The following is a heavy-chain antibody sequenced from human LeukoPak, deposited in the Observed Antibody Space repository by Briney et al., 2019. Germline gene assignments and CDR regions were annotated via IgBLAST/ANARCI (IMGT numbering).Heavy chain of an antibody. CDR1: GGSFSGYY. V-gene: IGHV4-34*01. CDR3: ARGLSYCTNGVCSTPYFDY. D-gene: IGHD2-8*01. J-gene: IGHJ4*02. Sequence: PSETLSLTCAVYGGSFSGYYWSWIRQPPGKGLEWIGEINHSGSTNYNPSLKSRVTISVDTSKNQFSLKLSSVTAPDTAVYYCARGLSYCTNGVCSTPYFDYWGQGTLVTVSS. CDR2: INHSGST.